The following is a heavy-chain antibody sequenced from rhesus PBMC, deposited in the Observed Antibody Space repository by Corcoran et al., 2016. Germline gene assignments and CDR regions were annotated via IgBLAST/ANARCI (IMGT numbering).Heavy chain of an antibody. V-gene: IGHV3S16*01. CDR3: TRLGPLGYYFDY. J-gene: IGHJ4*01. Sequence: EVQLVESGGGLVQPGGSLRLSCAASGFTFSDYYMSWVRQAPGKGLEWVSSICSVSSYIYYADSVKGRFTISRDNAKNSLSLQMNSLKTEDTAVYYCTRLGPLGYYFDYWGQGVLVTVSS. D-gene: IGHD3-34*01. CDR1: GFTFSDYY. CDR2: ICSVSSYI.